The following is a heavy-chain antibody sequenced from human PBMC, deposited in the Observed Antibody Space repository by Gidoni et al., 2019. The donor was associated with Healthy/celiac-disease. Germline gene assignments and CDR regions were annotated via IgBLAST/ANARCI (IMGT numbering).Heavy chain of an antibody. Sequence: QLQLPDSGPGLVKPSETLYLTSTVSGGSISSYYWSWNRPPPGKGLEWIGYIYYSGSTNYNPSLKSRVTISVDTSKNQFSLKLSSVTAADTAVYYCARGRGYGDYEDYWGQGTLVTVSS. V-gene: IGHV4-59*01. CDR3: ARGRGYGDYEDY. D-gene: IGHD4-17*01. CDR2: IYYSGST. CDR1: GGSISSYY. J-gene: IGHJ4*02.